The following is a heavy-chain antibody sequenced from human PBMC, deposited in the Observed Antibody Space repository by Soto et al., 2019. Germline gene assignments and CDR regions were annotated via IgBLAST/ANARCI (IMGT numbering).Heavy chain of an antibody. CDR3: ARAPRDGYNYGLDI. D-gene: IGHD5-12*01. Sequence: GASVKVSCKASGGTFSSYAISWVRQAHGQGLEWMGGIIPIFGTANYAQKFQGRVTITADESTSTAYMELSSLRSEDTAVYYCARAPRDGYNYGLDIWGQGTMVTVSS. CDR2: IIPIFGTA. V-gene: IGHV1-69*13. CDR1: GGTFSSYA. J-gene: IGHJ3*02.